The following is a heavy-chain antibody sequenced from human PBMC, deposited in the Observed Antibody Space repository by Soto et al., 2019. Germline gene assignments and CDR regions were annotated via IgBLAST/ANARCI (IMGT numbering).Heavy chain of an antibody. CDR1: GGSISSSSYY. D-gene: IGHD6-19*01. J-gene: IGHJ4*02. CDR3: ARGSSGWYHFDY. V-gene: IGHV4-39*01. CDR2: IYYSGST. Sequence: TSETLSLTCTVSGGSISSSSYYWGWIRQPPGKGLEWIGSIYYSGSTYYNPSLKSRVTISVDTSKNQFSLKLSSVTAADTAVYYCARGSSGWYHFDYWGQGTLVTVSS.